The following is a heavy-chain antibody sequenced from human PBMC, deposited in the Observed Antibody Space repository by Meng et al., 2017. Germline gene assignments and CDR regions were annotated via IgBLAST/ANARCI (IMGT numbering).Heavy chain of an antibody. CDR3: ARGSYSFDS. Sequence: QLQLQQAGPGLVQPSPTLSLLCAISGGSVSSNSGAWNWIRQSPSRGLEWLGRAYYRSKWYHDYAESVKSRISIDPDTSKNQFSLQLRSVTPEDSAVYYCARGSYSFDSWGQRTLVTVSS. V-gene: IGHV6-1*01. CDR2: AYYRSKWYH. J-gene: IGHJ4*02. D-gene: IGHD1-26*01. CDR1: GGSVSSNSGA.